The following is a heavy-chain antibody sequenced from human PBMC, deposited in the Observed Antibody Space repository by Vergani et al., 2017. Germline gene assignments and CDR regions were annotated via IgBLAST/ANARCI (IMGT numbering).Heavy chain of an antibody. D-gene: IGHD3-22*01. Sequence: EVQLVESGGGLVQPGGSLRLSCAASGFSLSRFWMSWVRQAPGKGLEWVSAISGSGGSTYYADSVKGRFTISRDNSKNTLYLQMNSLRAEDTAVYYCARLSYDTTPYLQGGYDCWGQGTLVSVSS. J-gene: IGHJ4*02. CDR3: ARLSYDTTPYLQGGYDC. V-gene: IGHV3-23*04. CDR2: ISGSGGST. CDR1: GFSLSRFW.